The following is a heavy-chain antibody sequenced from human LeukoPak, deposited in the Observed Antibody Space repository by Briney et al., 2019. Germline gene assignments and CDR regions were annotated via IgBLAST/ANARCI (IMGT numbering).Heavy chain of an antibody. V-gene: IGHV3-23*01. D-gene: IGHD2-2*02. CDR1: GFTFSSYA. CDR3: AKHTEFRGYCSSTSCYRGGFDP. CDR2: ISGSGGST. Sequence: GGSLRLSCAASGFTFSSYAMSWVRQAPGKGLEWVSAISGSGGSTYYADSVKGRFTISRDNSKNTLYLQMNSLRAEDTAVYYCAKHTEFRGYCSSTSCYRGGFDPWGQGTLVTVSS. J-gene: IGHJ5*02.